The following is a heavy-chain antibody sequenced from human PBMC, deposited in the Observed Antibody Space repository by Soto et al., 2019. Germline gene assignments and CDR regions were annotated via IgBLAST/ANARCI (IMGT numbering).Heavy chain of an antibody. CDR2: IYHSGSA. Sequence: SETLSLTCAVSGGSISSSNWWSWVRQPPGKGLEWIGEIYHSGSANYNPSLKSRVTISADKSKNQFSLKLSSVTAADTAVYYCARGATYYDILTGYYRRYYFDYWGQGTLVTVSS. J-gene: IGHJ4*02. CDR3: ARGATYYDILTGYYRRYYFDY. CDR1: GGSISSSNW. D-gene: IGHD3-9*01. V-gene: IGHV4-4*02.